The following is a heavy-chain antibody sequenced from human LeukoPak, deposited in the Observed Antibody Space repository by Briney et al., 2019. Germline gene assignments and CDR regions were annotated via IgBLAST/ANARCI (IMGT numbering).Heavy chain of an antibody. CDR3: AKRPRDSGWPEPYYFDY. J-gene: IGHJ4*02. D-gene: IGHD6-19*01. CDR2: ISSSSDYI. Sequence: GGSLRLSCAASGFTFSTYSMNWVRQAPGKGLEWVSSISSSSDYIYYADSVKGRFTISRGNSKNTLYLQMNSLRAEDTAVYYCAKRPRDSGWPEPYYFDYWGQGTLVTVSS. CDR1: GFTFSTYS. V-gene: IGHV3-21*04.